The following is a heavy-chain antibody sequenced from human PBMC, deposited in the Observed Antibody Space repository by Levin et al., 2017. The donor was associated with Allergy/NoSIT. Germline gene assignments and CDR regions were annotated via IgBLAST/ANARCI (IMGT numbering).Heavy chain of an antibody. CDR2: IDPSVSYT. CDR3: ATVEGGRDGYRWGY. J-gene: IGHJ4*02. Sequence: PGGSLRLSCQGSGYRFTTYWITWVRQVPGEGLEWMGRIDPSVSYTNYRPSFQGHVTMSVDKSINTAYLQWSSLKASDTALYYCATVEGGRDGYRWGYWGQGTLVTVSS. V-gene: IGHV5-10-1*01. CDR1: GYRFTTYW. D-gene: IGHD5-24*01.